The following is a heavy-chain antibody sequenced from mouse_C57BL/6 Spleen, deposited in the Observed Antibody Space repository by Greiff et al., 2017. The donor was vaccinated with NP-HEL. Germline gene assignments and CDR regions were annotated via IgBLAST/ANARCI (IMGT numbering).Heavy chain of an antibody. J-gene: IGHJ3*01. CDR2: ISGGVGNT. V-gene: IGHV5-9*01. CDR1: GFTFSSYT. CDR3: ARRDYGRGWFAY. D-gene: IGHD1-1*01. Sequence: EVQLVESGGGLVKPGGSLKLSCAASGFTFSSYTMSWVRQTPEKRLEWVATISGGVGNTYYPDSVKGRFTISRDNAKNTLYLQMSSLRSEDTALYYCARRDYGRGWFAYWGQGTLVTVSA.